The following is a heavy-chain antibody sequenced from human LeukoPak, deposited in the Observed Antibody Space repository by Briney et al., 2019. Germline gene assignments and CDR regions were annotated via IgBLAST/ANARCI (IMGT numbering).Heavy chain of an antibody. CDR3: ARAPATPYSSSWAPDYYYYGMDV. CDR2: ISSSSSYI. CDR1: GFTFSSYS. J-gene: IGHJ6*02. V-gene: IGHV3-21*01. Sequence: GGSLRLSCAASGFTFSSYSTNWVRQAPGKGLEWVSSISSSSSYIYYADSVKGRFTISRDNAKNSLYLQMNSLRAEDTAVYYCARAPATPYSSSWAPDYYYYGMDVWGQGTTVTVSS. D-gene: IGHD6-13*01.